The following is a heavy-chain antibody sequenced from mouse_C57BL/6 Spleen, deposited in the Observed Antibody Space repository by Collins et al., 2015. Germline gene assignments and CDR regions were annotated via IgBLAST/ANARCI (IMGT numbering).Heavy chain of an antibody. CDR3: AREGYYYGSRGYFDV. D-gene: IGHD1-1*01. V-gene: IGHV3-6*01. CDR1: GYSITTGYY. J-gene: IGHJ1*03. CDR2: ISYDGSN. Sequence: GYSITTGYYWNWIRQFPGNKLEWMGYISYDGSNVYNPSLKNRISITRDTSKNQFFLKLNSVTSEDTATYYCAREGYYYGSRGYFDVWGTGTTVTVSS.